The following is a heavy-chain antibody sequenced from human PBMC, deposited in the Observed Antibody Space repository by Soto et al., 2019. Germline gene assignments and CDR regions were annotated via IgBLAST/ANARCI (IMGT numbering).Heavy chain of an antibody. Sequence: PGGSLRLSCAASGFTFSSYSMNWVRQAPGKGLEWVSSISSSSSYIYYADSVKGRFTISRDNAKNSLYLQMNSLRAEDTAVYYCARTYYDFWSGYLEDYWGQGTLVTVSS. D-gene: IGHD3-3*01. CDR1: GFTFSSYS. J-gene: IGHJ4*02. CDR2: ISSSSSYI. CDR3: ARTYYDFWSGYLEDY. V-gene: IGHV3-21*01.